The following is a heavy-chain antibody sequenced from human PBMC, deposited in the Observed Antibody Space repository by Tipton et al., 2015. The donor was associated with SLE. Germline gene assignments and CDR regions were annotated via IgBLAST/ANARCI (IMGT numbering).Heavy chain of an antibody. D-gene: IGHD3-9*01. J-gene: IGHJ2*01. CDR3: AREGRYLRYFDL. CDR1: GFTFSSYG. Sequence: SLRLSCAASGFTFSSYGMHWVRQAPGKGLEWVAVIWYDGSNEYYADSVKGRFTISRDNSKNTLYLQMNSLRAEDTAVYYCAREGRYLRYFDLWGRGTLVTVSS. V-gene: IGHV3-33*01. CDR2: IWYDGSNE.